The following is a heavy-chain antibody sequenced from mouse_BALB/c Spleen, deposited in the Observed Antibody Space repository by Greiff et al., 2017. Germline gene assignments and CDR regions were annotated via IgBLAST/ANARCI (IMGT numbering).Heavy chain of an antibody. V-gene: IGHV14-3*02. CDR1: GFNIKDTY. CDR2: IDPANGNT. D-gene: IGHD1-1*01. CDR3: AREGTVSPMDY. Sequence: EVQLQQSGAELVKPGASVKLSCTASGFNIKDTYMPWVKQRPEQGLEWIGRIDPANGNTKYDPKFQGKATITADTSSNTAYLQLSSLTSEDTAVEYCAREGTVSPMDYWGQGTSVTVSA. J-gene: IGHJ4*01.